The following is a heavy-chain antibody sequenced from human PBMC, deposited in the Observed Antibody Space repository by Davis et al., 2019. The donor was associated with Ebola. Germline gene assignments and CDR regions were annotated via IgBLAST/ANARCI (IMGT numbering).Heavy chain of an antibody. CDR2: IYYSGKT. CDR1: GGSISSSSYY. V-gene: IGHV4-39*07. CDR3: ARGGYCSSTSCYGYYYYGMDV. J-gene: IGHJ6*02. D-gene: IGHD2-2*01. Sequence: MPGGSLRLSCTVSGGSISSSSYYWGWIRQPPGKGLEWIGSIYYSGKTYYNSSLKSRITISVDKSKNQFSLKLSSVTAADTAVYYCARGGYCSSTSCYGYYYYGMDVWGQGTTVTVSS.